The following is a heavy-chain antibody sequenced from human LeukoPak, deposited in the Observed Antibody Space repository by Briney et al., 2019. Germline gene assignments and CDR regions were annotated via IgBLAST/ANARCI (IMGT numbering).Heavy chain of an antibody. D-gene: IGHD6-13*01. CDR2: VFHDGST. CDR1: GRSISLGYY. Sequence: PSETLSLTCTVSGRSISLGYYWGWIRQPPGKGLEWIGSVFHDGSTHYNPSLQSRVSISVDTSKNQFSLKLSSVTAADTAVYYCAGRGPGIAAAGRGYWGQGILVTVSS. V-gene: IGHV4-38-2*02. J-gene: IGHJ4*02. CDR3: AGRGPGIAAAGRGY.